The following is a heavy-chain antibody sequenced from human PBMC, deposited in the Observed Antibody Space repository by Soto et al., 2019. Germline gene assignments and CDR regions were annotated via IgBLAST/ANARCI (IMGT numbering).Heavy chain of an antibody. CDR3: ARGIKYGAYSRWFDP. CDR1: GYTFTSYD. J-gene: IGHJ5*02. Sequence: QVQLVQSGAEVKKPGVSVKVSCKASGYTFTSYDINWVRQATGQGLEYLGWMNPNSGNTAYVQKFQGRVTMTWDTSITTAYMELSSLRSEDTAVYFCARGIKYGAYSRWFDPWGQGTLVTVSS. V-gene: IGHV1-8*01. CDR2: MNPNSGNT. D-gene: IGHD4-17*01.